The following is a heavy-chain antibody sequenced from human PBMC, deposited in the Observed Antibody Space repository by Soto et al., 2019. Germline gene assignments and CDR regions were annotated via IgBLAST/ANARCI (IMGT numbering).Heavy chain of an antibody. CDR3: ARDTWLWYFDL. V-gene: IGHV3-30-3*01. D-gene: IGHD3-22*01. J-gene: IGHJ2*01. CDR2: ISYDGSNK. CDR1: GFTFSSYA. Sequence: QVQLVESGGGVVQPGRSLRLSCAASGFTFSSYAMHWVRQAPGKGLEWVAVISYDGSNKYYADSVRGRFTISRDNSKNTLYLQMNSLRAEDTAVYYCARDTWLWYFDLWGRGTLVTVSS.